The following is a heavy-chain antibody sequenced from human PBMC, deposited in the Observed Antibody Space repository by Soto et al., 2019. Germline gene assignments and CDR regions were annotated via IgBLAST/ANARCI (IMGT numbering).Heavy chain of an antibody. CDR3: ARYKYDGGWYGFDI. J-gene: IGHJ3*02. CDR1: GGSISSSNW. CDR2: IYHSGST. V-gene: IGHV4-4*02. Sequence: TSETLSLTCAVSGGSISSSNWWSWVRQPPGKGLEWIGEIYHSGSTNYNPSLKSRVTISVDKSKNYFSLNLSSVTAADTAVYYCARYKYDGGWYGFDIWGQGTMVTVSS. D-gene: IGHD6-19*01.